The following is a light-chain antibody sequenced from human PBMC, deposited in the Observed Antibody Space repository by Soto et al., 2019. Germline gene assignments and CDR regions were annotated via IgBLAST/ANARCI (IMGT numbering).Light chain of an antibody. V-gene: IGKV3-15*01. Sequence: EIVMTQSPATLSVSPGERATLSCRASQRISNNLAWYQQKLGQAPRLLIFGASFRATGIPARFSGSGSGTEFTLTISSLQSEDFAVYYRQQYNNWPPITFGQGTRLEIK. CDR3: QQYNNWPPIT. CDR2: GAS. CDR1: QRISNN. J-gene: IGKJ5*01.